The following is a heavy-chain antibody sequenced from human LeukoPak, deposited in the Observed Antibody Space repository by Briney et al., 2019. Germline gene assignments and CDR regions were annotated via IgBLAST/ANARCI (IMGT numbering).Heavy chain of an antibody. CDR3: AGSHGVDGVFDI. V-gene: IGHV4-39*01. J-gene: IGHJ3*02. CDR1: GGSISSSSYY. Sequence: SKTLSLTCTVSGGSISSSSYYWGWIRQPPGKGLEWIGSIYNSGSTYYNPSLKSRVTISVDTSKNQFSPKLSSVTAADTAVYYCAGSHGVDGVFDIWGQGTMATVSS. CDR2: IYNSGST. D-gene: IGHD2-8*01.